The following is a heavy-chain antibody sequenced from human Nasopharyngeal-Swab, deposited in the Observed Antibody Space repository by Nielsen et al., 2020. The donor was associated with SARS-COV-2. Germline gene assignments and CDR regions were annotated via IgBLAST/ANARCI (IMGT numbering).Heavy chain of an antibody. J-gene: IGHJ6*02. CDR3: ARDQVPHVLLYFGHMDV. V-gene: IGHV3-7*01. D-gene: IGHD3-9*01. CDR2: IKQDGSVT. CDR1: GVTFDNYW. Sequence: GESLKISCAASGVTFDNYWMNWVRQAPGKGLEWVANIKQDGSVTYYVDSVKGRFTISRDNAENSLYLQMNSLRAEDTAVYYCARDQVPHVLLYFGHMDVWGQGTTVIVSS.